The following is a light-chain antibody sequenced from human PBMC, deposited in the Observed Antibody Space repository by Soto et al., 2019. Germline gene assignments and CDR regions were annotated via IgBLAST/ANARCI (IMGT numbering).Light chain of an antibody. CDR3: QQYGSSPRFT. CDR1: QSVSDNH. V-gene: IGKV3-20*01. CDR2: RAS. J-gene: IGKJ3*01. Sequence: DIVLTQSPGTLSLSPGERATLSCRASQSVSDNHLAWYQQKPGQAPRLLIYRASRRATDIPDRFSGSGSGTEFSLTISRLEPEDFAVYYCQQYGSSPRFTFGPGTKVDIK.